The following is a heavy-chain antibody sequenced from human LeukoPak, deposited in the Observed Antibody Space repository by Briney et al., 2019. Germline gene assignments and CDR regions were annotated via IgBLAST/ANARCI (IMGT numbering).Heavy chain of an antibody. CDR2: ISGSSGST. V-gene: IGHV3-23*01. D-gene: IGHD3-10*01. CDR3: AKFSMWFGELSPFDY. J-gene: IGHJ4*02. CDR1: GFTLSSYA. Sequence: PGGSLRLSCAASGFTLSSYAMSWVRQAPGKGLEWVSGISGSSGSTYYADSVKGRFTIARDKSKNTVYLQMNSLRAEDTAVYYCAKFSMWFGELSPFDYWGQGTLVTVSS.